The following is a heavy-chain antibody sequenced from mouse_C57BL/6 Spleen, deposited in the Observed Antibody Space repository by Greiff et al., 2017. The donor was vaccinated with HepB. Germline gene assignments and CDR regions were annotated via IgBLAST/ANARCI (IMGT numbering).Heavy chain of an antibody. J-gene: IGHJ4*01. CDR2: INPNNGGT. CDR1: GYTFTDYY. D-gene: IGHD4-1*01. Sequence: EVQLQQSGPELVKPGASVKISCKASGYTFTDYYMNWVKQSHGKSLEWIGDINPNNGGTSYNQKFKGKATLTVDKSSSTAYMELRSLTSEDSAVYYCARRLAGKYAMDYWGQVTSVTVSS. V-gene: IGHV1-26*01. CDR3: ARRLAGKYAMDY.